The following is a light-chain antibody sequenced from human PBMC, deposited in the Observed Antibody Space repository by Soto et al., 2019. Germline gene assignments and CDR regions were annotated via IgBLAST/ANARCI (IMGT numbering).Light chain of an antibody. CDR2: DAS. J-gene: IGKJ1*01. V-gene: IGKV3-20*01. Sequence: EIVLTQSPGTLSLSPGERATLSCRASQSVSSSHLAWFQQQPDQAPRLLIYDASSRATGIPDRFSGSGSGTEFTLTISRLAPEDCAVYYCEPYDNSQWTFGQGTKVEIK. CDR1: QSVSSSH. CDR3: EPYDNSQWT.